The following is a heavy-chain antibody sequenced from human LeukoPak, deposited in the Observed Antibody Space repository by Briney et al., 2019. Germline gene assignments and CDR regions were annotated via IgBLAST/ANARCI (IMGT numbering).Heavy chain of an antibody. J-gene: IGHJ3*02. V-gene: IGHV3-30*02. D-gene: IGHD5-12*01. CDR3: AKDHRKWQKGGDAFDI. CDR2: IRYDGGNK. CDR1: GFTFSSYG. Sequence: PGGSLRLSCAASGFTFSSYGMHWVRQAPGKGLEWVAFIRYDGGNKYYADSVKGRFTISRDNSKNTLYLQMNSLRAEDTAVYYCAKDHRKWQKGGDAFDIWGQGTMVTVSS.